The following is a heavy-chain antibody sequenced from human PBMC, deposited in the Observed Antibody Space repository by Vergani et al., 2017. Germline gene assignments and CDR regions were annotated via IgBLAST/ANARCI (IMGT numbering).Heavy chain of an antibody. D-gene: IGHD2-2*01. CDR1: GFTFGSYS. CDR3: AVGVPGYQRATQCFQH. CDR2: ISSSSSYR. J-gene: IGHJ1*01. V-gene: IGHV3-21*01. Sequence: EVQLVESGGGLVKPGGSLRLSCVASGFTFGSYSMNWVRQAPGKGLEWVSFISSSSSYRYYADSVKGRFTISRDNGEYSLLLQMNSLRPEDTAVYYCAVGVPGYQRATQCFQHCGQGTLVTVSS.